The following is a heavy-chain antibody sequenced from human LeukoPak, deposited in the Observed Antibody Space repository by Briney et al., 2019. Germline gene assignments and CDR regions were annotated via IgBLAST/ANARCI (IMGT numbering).Heavy chain of an antibody. Sequence: GESLKISCKNSGYSFTTYWIGWVRQMPGKGLEWMGMIYPGDSDTRYSPSFQGQVTISADKSISTAYLQWSSLKASDTAVYYCARHEGYNWFDPWGQGTLVTVSS. CDR1: GYSFTTYW. CDR3: ARHEGYNWFDP. J-gene: IGHJ5*02. V-gene: IGHV5-51*01. CDR2: IYPGDSDT.